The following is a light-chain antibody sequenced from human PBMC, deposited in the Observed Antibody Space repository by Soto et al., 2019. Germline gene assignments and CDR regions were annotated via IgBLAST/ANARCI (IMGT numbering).Light chain of an antibody. Sequence: QSVLTQPPSVSGAPGQRVTISCTGGSSNIGSGYDVHWYQQLPGTAPKLLIYGNTNRPSGVPDRFSASTSATSASLAITGLQAEDEGDYYCAAWDDSLSGVLFGGGTKVTVL. V-gene: IGLV1-40*01. CDR3: AAWDDSLSGVL. CDR2: GNT. CDR1: SSNIGSGYD. J-gene: IGLJ2*01.